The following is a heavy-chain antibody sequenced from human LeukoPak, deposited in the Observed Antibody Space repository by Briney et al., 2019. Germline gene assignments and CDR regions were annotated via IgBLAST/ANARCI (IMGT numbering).Heavy chain of an antibody. CDR3: AIEWAYYSGSGSRPFDP. V-gene: IGHV4-34*01. D-gene: IGHD3-10*01. Sequence: SETLSLTCAVYGGSFSGYYWSWIRQPPGKGLEWIGEINHSGSTNYNPSLKSRVTISVDTSKNQFSLKLSSVTAADTAVYYCAIEWAYYSGSGSRPFDPWGQGTLVTVSS. CDR2: INHSGST. CDR1: GGSFSGYY. J-gene: IGHJ5*02.